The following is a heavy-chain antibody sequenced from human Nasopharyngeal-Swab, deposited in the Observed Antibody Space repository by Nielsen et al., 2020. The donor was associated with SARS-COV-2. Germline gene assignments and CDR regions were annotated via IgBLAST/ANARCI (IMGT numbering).Heavy chain of an antibody. V-gene: IGHV4-61*02. J-gene: IGHJ6*03. CDR3: ARAPYDFWSGYQGYYYYYMDV. CDR2: IYTSGST. Sequence: SETLSLTCTVSGGSISSGSYYWSWIRQPAGKGLEWIGRIYTSGSTNYNPSLKSRVTISVDTSKNQFSLKLSSVTAADTAVYYCARAPYDFWSGYQGYYYYYMDVWGKGTTVTVSS. CDR1: GGSISSGSYY. D-gene: IGHD3-3*01.